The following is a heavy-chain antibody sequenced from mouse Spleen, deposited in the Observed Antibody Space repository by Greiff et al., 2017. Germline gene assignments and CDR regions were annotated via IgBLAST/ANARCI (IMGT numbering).Heavy chain of an antibody. Sequence: LVESGAELVKPGASVKISCKASGYAFSSYWMNWVKQRPGKGLEWIGQIYPGDGDTNYNGKFKGKATLTADKSSSTAYMQLSSLTSEDSAVYFCARGDYVLYAMDYWGQGTSVTVSS. CDR1: GYAFSSYW. J-gene: IGHJ4*01. V-gene: IGHV1-80*01. CDR3: ARGDYVLYAMDY. CDR2: IYPGDGDT. D-gene: IGHD1-1*01.